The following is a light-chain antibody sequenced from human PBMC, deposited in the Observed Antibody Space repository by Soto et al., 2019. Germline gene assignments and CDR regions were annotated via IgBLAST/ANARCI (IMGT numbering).Light chain of an antibody. CDR2: GAS. CDR3: QQYHNWPPQYT. CDR1: QTISSN. J-gene: IGKJ2*01. V-gene: IGKV3-15*01. Sequence: EIVMTQSPATLSVSPGERATLSCRASQTISSNLAWYQQKPGQAPRLLIHGASTRATGVPVRFSASGSGTEFTLTITSLQSEDFAVYYCQQYHNWPPQYTFGQGTQLQI.